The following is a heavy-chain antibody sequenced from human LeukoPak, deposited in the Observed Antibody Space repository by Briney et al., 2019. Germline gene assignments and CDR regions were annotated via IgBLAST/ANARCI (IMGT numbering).Heavy chain of an antibody. CDR3: ARGRSITLLRGVALSDGFDF. Sequence: GGSLRLSCAASGFTFSSYSMNWVRQAPGKGPEWVSFIDTSANYVYYGDSVKGRFAISRDNAKNSLYLQMNGLRAEDTAVYYCARGRSITLLRGVALSDGFDFWGQGAMVTVSS. V-gene: IGHV3-21*06. CDR2: IDTSANYV. D-gene: IGHD3-10*01. J-gene: IGHJ3*01. CDR1: GFTFSSYS.